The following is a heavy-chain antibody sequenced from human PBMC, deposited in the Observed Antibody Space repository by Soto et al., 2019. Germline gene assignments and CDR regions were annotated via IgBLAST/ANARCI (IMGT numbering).Heavy chain of an antibody. CDR1: GGTLGSYG. V-gene: IGHV1-69*12. CDR2: NIPIFGTT. J-gene: IGHJ4*02. D-gene: IGHD2-21*02. Sequence: QVQLVQSGAEVKKPGSSVKVSCKASGGTLGSYGISWVRQAPGQGLEWMGVNIPIFGTTNYAQKFQGRVTITADESTNTAYMELNSLRSEDTAGYYCARGGGVVVTGIPFDYWGPGTLVTVSS. CDR3: ARGGGVVVTGIPFDY.